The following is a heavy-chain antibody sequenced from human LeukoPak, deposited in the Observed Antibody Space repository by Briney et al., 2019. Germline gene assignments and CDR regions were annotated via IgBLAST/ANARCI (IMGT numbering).Heavy chain of an antibody. D-gene: IGHD3-10*01. Sequence: PSETLSLTCAVYGGSFSGYYWSWIRQPPGKGLEWIGEINHSGSTNYNPSLKSRVTISVDTSKNQFSLKLSSVTAADTAVYYCARDRGYGSGSYYTPYYYYYGMDVWGQGTTVTVSS. CDR1: GGSFSGYY. V-gene: IGHV4-34*01. J-gene: IGHJ6*02. CDR2: INHSGST. CDR3: ARDRGYGSGSYYTPYYYYYGMDV.